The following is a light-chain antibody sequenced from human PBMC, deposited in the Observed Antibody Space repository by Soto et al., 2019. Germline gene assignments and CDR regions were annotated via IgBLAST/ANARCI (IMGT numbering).Light chain of an antibody. CDR1: QPVSANY. V-gene: IGKV3-20*01. Sequence: VVLTQSPATLSLSPGERATLSCRANQPVSANYLAWYQQKHGQAPRLLIYGASSRATGIPDRFSGSGSGTDFTLTISRLEPEDFAVFYCHQYGSSPFTFGPGTKVHIK. CDR3: HQYGSSPFT. J-gene: IGKJ3*01. CDR2: GAS.